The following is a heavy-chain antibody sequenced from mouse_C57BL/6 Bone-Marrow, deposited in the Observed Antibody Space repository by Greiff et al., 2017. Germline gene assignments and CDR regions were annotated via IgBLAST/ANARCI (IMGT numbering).Heavy chain of an antibody. CDR2: ISSGSSTI. J-gene: IGHJ4*01. V-gene: IGHV5-17*01. CDR3: ARLYYYGSRNHDYAMDY. D-gene: IGHD1-1*01. Sequence: EVMLVESGGGLVKPGGSLKLSCAASGFTFSDYGMHWVRQAPEKGLEWVAYISSGSSTISYAATVQGRFPISRDNAKNTLFLHRTSLRSEDTAMYYCARLYYYGSRNHDYAMDYWGQGTSVTVSS. CDR1: GFTFSDYG.